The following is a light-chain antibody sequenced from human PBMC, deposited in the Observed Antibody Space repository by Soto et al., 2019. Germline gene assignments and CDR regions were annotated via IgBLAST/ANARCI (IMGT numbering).Light chain of an antibody. CDR2: DAS. J-gene: IGKJ1*01. Sequence: EVVLTHAPATLSLAPGERATLSCRASQFLSSYLAWYQQKPGQAPRLLIYDASNRATGIPARFSGSGSGTAFTLTISSLEPEDFAVYYCQQRSNWPWTFGQGTKVDNK. CDR3: QQRSNWPWT. CDR1: QFLSSY. V-gene: IGKV3-11*01.